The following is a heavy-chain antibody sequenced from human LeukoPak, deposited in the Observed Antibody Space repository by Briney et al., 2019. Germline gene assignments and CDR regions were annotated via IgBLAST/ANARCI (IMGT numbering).Heavy chain of an antibody. CDR1: GFTFSSYA. Sequence: GRSLRLSCAASGFTFSSYAMSWVRQAPGEGPEWVSYISSSSSSIYYAHSVKGRFTISRDNAKNSLYLQMNSLRDEDTAVYYCARHWETSSWYVDYWGQGTLVTVSS. J-gene: IGHJ4*02. V-gene: IGHV3-48*02. CDR3: ARHWETSSWYVDY. CDR2: ISSSSSSI. D-gene: IGHD6-13*01.